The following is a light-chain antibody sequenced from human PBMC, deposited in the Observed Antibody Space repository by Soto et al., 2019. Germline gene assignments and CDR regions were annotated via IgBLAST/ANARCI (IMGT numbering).Light chain of an antibody. CDR2: NVS. V-gene: IGLV2-14*03. J-gene: IGLJ1*01. CDR3: SSYTSSNTYV. Sequence: QSVLTQPASVSGSPGQSIAISCTGTSSDVGGYNSVSWYQQHPGKAPKLMIYNVSNRPSGVSDRFSGSKSGNTASLTISGLQAEDEADYYCSSYTSSNTYVFGTGTKVTFL. CDR1: SSDVGGYNS.